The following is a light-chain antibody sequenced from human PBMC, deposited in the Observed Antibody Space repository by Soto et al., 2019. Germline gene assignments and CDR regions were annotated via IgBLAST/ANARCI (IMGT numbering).Light chain of an antibody. Sequence: EIVLTQSPATLSLSPGERATRSCRASQSISRYLAWYQQKPGQAPRLLISDASNRATGIPARFSGRGSGTDFTLTLSSLEPEDFAVYYCQQRSSWPRPTFGGGPKVEIK. CDR1: QSISRY. CDR3: QQRSSWPRPT. CDR2: DAS. J-gene: IGKJ4*01. V-gene: IGKV3-11*01.